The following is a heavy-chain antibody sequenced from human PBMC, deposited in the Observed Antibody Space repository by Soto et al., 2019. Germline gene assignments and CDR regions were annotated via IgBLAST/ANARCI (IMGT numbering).Heavy chain of an antibody. J-gene: IGHJ4*02. CDR1: GFTFSSYG. D-gene: IGHD6-13*01. CDR3: ARDTVAAADRGVDY. CDR2: IWYDGSNK. V-gene: IGHV3-33*01. Sequence: QVQLVESGGGVVQPGRSLRLSCAASGFTFSSYGMHWVRQAPGKGLEWVAVIWYDGSNKYYADSVKGPFTISRDNSKNMLYLQMNSLRAEDTAVYYCARDTVAAADRGVDYWGQGTLVTVSS.